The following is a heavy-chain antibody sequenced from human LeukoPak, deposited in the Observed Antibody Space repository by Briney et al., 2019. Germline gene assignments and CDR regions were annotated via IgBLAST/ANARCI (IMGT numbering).Heavy chain of an antibody. V-gene: IGHV3-23*01. CDR1: GFTFSSYA. Sequence: GGSLRLSCEASGFTFSSYAMSWVRQAPGKGLEWVSVISGSGGRTYYADSVKGRFTISRDNSKNTLYLQMNSLRAEDTALYYCARAPSGYGFDIWGQGTMVTVSS. D-gene: IGHD5-12*01. J-gene: IGHJ3*02. CDR3: ARAPSGYGFDI. CDR2: ISGSGGRT.